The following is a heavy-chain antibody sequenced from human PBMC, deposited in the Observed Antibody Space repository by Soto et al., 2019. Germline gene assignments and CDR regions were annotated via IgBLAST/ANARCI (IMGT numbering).Heavy chain of an antibody. CDR3: ARNLGRTTIFGVVITDYYYYGMDV. D-gene: IGHD3-3*01. V-gene: IGHV3-33*01. CDR1: GFTFSSYG. Sequence: GGSLRLSRAASGFTFSSYGMHWVRQAPGKGLEWVAVIWYDGSNKYYADSVKCRFTISRDNSKNTLHLQMNSLRAEDTAVHYCARNLGRTTIFGVVITDYYYYGMDVWGQGTTVTVSS. J-gene: IGHJ6*02. CDR2: IWYDGSNK.